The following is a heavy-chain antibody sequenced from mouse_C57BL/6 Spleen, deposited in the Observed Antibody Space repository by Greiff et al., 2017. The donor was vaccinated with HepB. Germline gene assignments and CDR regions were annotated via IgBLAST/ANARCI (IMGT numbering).Heavy chain of an antibody. V-gene: IGHV1-64*01. Sequence: VQLQQPGAELVKPGASVKLSCKASGYTFTSYWMHWVKQRPGQGLGWIGMIHPNSGSTNYNEKFKSKATLTVDKSSSTAYMQLSSLTSEDSAVYYCARSEGIRGSRNYWGQGTTLTVSS. CDR1: GYTFTSYW. CDR2: IHPNSGST. CDR3: ARSEGIRGSRNY. D-gene: IGHD1-1*01. J-gene: IGHJ2*01.